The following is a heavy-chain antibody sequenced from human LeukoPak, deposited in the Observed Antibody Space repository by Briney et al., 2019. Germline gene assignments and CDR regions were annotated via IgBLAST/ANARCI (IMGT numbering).Heavy chain of an antibody. CDR1: GFTLSTSA. CDR3: SRDIPWDSYYYFDY. J-gene: IGHJ4*02. CDR2: ISYDGSNN. Sequence: GGSLGHSCVSPGFTLSTSAMHWVRQAPGKGLEWVAVISYDGSNNYYADSVKGRFTISRDNSENTLYLHMNILRAEDTVLSYCSRDIPWDSYYYFDYWGQGTLVTVSS. D-gene: IGHD5-18*01. V-gene: IGHV3-30-3*01.